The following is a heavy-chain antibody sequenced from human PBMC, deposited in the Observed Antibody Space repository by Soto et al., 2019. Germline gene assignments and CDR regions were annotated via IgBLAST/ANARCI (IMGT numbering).Heavy chain of an antibody. CDR3: VRGCGRSSCPYYFDY. D-gene: IGHD2-2*01. Sequence: EVQLVESGGGLVQPGGSLRLSCAASAFTFSTYWMSWLRQAPGKGLEWVATIKQDGSEKYHADSVKGRFTISRDNAKESLYLEMNSLRAEDTAVYFCVRGCGRSSCPYYFDYWGQGSLVTVSS. CDR1: AFTFSTYW. CDR2: IKQDGSEK. J-gene: IGHJ4*02. V-gene: IGHV3-7*01.